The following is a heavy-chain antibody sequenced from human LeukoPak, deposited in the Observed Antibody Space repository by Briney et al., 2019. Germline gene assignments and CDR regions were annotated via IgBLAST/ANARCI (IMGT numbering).Heavy chain of an antibody. D-gene: IGHD3-10*01. CDR2: IYYSGST. J-gene: IGHJ5*02. CDR1: GGSISSSSYY. Sequence: PSETLSLTCTVSGGSISSSSYYWGWIRQPPGKGLEWIGSIYYSGSTYYNPSLKSRVTISVDTSKNQFSLKLSSVTAADTAVYYCARIPPRAYYYGSGPFRNYWFDPWGQGTLVTVSS. CDR3: ARIPPRAYYYGSGPFRNYWFDP. V-gene: IGHV4-39*07.